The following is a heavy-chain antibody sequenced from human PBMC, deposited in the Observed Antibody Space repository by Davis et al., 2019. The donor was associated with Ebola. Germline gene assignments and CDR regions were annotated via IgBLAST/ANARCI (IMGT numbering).Heavy chain of an antibody. V-gene: IGHV4-39*07. CDR1: GGSISSSSYY. D-gene: IGHD2/OR15-2a*01. CDR2: IYYSGST. Sequence: PSETLSLTCTVSGGSISSSSYYWGWIRQPPGKGLEWIGSIYYSGSTYYNPSLKSPVTISVDTSKNQFSRKLSAVTAADTAVYYCARVDQETRNPHFDYWGQGTLVTVSS. CDR3: ARVDQETRNPHFDY. J-gene: IGHJ4*02.